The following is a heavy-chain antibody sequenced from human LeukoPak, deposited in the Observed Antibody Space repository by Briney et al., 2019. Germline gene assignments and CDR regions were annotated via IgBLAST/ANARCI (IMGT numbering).Heavy chain of an antibody. CDR2: IKQDGSKK. J-gene: IGHJ4*02. D-gene: IGHD5-24*01. CDR1: GFPFSSYW. V-gene: IGHV3-7*04. Sequence: GGSLRLSCVASGFPFSSYWMTWVRRAPGKGLEWVANIKQDGSKKSYVDSVKGRFTISRDNAKNSLYLQMNSLRAEDTAIYYCTRVGYIDEGIDYWGQGTLVTVSS. CDR3: TRVGYIDEGIDY.